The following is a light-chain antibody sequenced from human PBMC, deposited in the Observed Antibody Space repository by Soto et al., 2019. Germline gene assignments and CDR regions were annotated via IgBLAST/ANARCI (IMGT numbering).Light chain of an antibody. V-gene: IGKV3-20*01. CDR1: QSVRFNF. CDR3: QQTFNVPPWT. J-gene: IGKJ1*01. Sequence: VVLTQSPGTLSLSPGEGATLSCRASQSVRFNFLAWYQQKPGQAPRLLIYGVSTRATDIPDRFSGSGSGTDFTLTIGRLEPEDFATYFCQQTFNVPPWTFGQGTKVDVK. CDR2: GVS.